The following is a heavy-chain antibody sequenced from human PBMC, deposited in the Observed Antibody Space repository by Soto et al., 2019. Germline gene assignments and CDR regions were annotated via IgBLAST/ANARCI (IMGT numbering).Heavy chain of an antibody. CDR3: ARDGSGYRSSASPMDV. D-gene: IGHD3-22*01. CDR1: GDTFSSYA. V-gene: IGHV1-69*01. J-gene: IGHJ6*02. Sequence: QVQLVQSGAEVKKPGSSVKVSCKASGDTFSSYAISWVRQAPGQGLEWMGGIIPIFGTANYAQKFQGRFTITADESTSTAYMELSSQRSEDTAVYYCARDGSGYRSSASPMDVWGQGTTVTVSS. CDR2: IIPIFGTA.